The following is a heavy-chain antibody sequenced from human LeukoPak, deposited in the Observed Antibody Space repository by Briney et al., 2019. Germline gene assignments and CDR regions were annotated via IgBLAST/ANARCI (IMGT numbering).Heavy chain of an antibody. CDR2: MNPNSGNT. V-gene: IGHV1-8*02. CDR1: GYTFTSYG. Sequence: ASVKVSCKASGYTFTSYGISWVRQATGQGLEWMGWMNPNSGNTGYAQKFQGRVTMTRNTSISTAYVELSSLRSEDTAVYYCASGTIFAPDAFDIWGQGTMVTVSS. J-gene: IGHJ3*02. CDR3: ASGTIFAPDAFDI. D-gene: IGHD3-9*01.